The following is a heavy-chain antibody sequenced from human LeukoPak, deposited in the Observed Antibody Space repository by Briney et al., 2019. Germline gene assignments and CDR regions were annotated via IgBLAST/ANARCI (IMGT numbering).Heavy chain of an antibody. J-gene: IGHJ4*02. D-gene: IGHD3-10*01. Sequence: SETLSLTCTVSGYSISSGYYWGWIRQPPGKGLEWIGSIYHSGSTYYNPSLKSRVTISVDTSKNQFSLKLSSVTAADTAVYYCARRDYGSGSYPTDFDYWGQGTLVTVSS. V-gene: IGHV4-38-2*02. CDR2: IYHSGST. CDR1: GYSISSGYY. CDR3: ARRDYGSGSYPTDFDY.